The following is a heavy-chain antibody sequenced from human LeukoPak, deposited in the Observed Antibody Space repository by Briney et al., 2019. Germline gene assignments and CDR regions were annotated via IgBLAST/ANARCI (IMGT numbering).Heavy chain of an antibody. CDR2: IWYDGSNK. J-gene: IGHJ6*02. Sequence: GGSLRLSCAASGFTFSSYGMHWVRQAPGKGLEWVAVIWYDGSNKYYADSVKGRFTISRDNSKNTLYLQMNSLRAEDTAVYYCASIYYGSGSYYNNYGMDVWGQGTTVTVSS. CDR1: GFTFSSYG. V-gene: IGHV3-33*01. D-gene: IGHD3-10*01. CDR3: ASIYYGSGSYYNNYGMDV.